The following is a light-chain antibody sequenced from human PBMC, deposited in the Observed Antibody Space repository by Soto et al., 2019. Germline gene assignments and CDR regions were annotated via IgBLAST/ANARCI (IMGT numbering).Light chain of an antibody. CDR1: SSDVGGYNY. CDR3: CSYAGSYTV. Sequence: QSALTQPRSVSGSPGQSVTISCTGTSSDVGGYNYVSWYQQHPGKAPKLMIYDVSKRPSGVPDRFSGSKSGNTASLTISGLQAEDEAGYYCCSYAGSYTVFGGGTKLTVL. V-gene: IGLV2-11*01. J-gene: IGLJ3*02. CDR2: DVS.